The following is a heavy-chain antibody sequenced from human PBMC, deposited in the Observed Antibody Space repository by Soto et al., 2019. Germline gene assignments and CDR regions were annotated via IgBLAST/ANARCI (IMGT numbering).Heavy chain of an antibody. CDR2: IYYSGST. D-gene: IGHD6-13*01. CDR1: GGSISSYY. J-gene: IGHJ5*02. CDR3: ARDVPRYSSSWYGWFEP. Sequence: SETLSLTCTVSGGSISSYYWSWIRQPPGKGLEWIGYIYYSGSTNYNPSLKSRVTISVDTSKNQFSLKLSSVTAADTAVYYCARDVPRYSSSWYGWFEPWGQGTLVTGSS. V-gene: IGHV4-59*01.